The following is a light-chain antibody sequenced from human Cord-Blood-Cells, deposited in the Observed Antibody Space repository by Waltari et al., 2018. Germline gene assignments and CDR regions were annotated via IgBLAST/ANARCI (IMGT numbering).Light chain of an antibody. CDR3: QHSYSTPRT. Sequence: DIQMTQSPSSLSASVGDRVTITCRASQRISSYLNWYQQKPWKAPKLLIYAASSLQSGVPSRFSGSGSGTDFTLTISSLQPEDFATYYCQHSYSTPRTFGGGTKVEIK. CDR1: QRISSY. CDR2: AAS. J-gene: IGKJ4*01. V-gene: IGKV1-39*01.